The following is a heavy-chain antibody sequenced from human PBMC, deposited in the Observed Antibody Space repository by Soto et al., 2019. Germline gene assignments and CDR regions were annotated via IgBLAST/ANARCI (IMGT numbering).Heavy chain of an antibody. D-gene: IGHD4-4*01. CDR2: IYYSGST. Sequence: PSETLSLTCTVSGGSISSYYWSWIRQPPGKGLEWIGYIYYSGSTNYNPSLKSRVTISVDTSKNQFSPKLSSVTAADTAVYYCARRTVTTGGGFDYWGQGTLVTVSS. J-gene: IGHJ4*02. CDR3: ARRTVTTGGGFDY. V-gene: IGHV4-59*01. CDR1: GGSISSYY.